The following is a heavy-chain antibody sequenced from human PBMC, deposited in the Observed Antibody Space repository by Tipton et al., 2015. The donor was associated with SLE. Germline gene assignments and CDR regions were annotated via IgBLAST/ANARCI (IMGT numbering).Heavy chain of an antibody. CDR1: GGSISGSSWY. V-gene: IGHV4-39*07. CDR2: VYYSGTT. D-gene: IGHD1-1*01. Sequence: LRLSCTVSGGSISGSSWYWGWVRQSPGKGLEWIGSVYYSGTTYYNPSLKSRVTVSIDRSKNQCSLKVNSIIAADTAVYYCATLTGNNWFDPWGQGTLVTVSS. J-gene: IGHJ5*02. CDR3: ATLTGNNWFDP.